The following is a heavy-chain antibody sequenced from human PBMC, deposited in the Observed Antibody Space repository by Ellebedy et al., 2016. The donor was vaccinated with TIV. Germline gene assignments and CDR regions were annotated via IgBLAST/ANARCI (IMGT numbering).Heavy chain of an antibody. J-gene: IGHJ5*02. Sequence: PSETLSLTCTVSGGSMSSYFWSWIRQPPGKGLEWIGYIDYSGNTNYHPSLQSRVTVSVDTSKNQFALKLSSVTAADTAVYFCARHDPRYYESSGFYYGGWFDPWGQGTLVTVSS. CDR3: ARHDPRYYESSGFYYGGWFDP. V-gene: IGHV4-59*08. CDR1: GGSMSSYF. CDR2: IDYSGNT. D-gene: IGHD3-22*01.